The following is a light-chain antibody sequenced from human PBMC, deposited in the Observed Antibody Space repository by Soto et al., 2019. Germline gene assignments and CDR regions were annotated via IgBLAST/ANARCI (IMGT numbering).Light chain of an antibody. CDR3: QQSNSTPLT. Sequence: DIPMTQSPSSLSAPVGERLTIPCRASQSISSYLTWYQQKPGQAPRLLIYAASSWQSGIPSRFSGSGSGTEFTLTISRLQSEDFAAYYCQQSNSTPLTFGQGTKVDIK. J-gene: IGKJ1*01. CDR1: QSISSY. V-gene: IGKV1-39*01. CDR2: AAS.